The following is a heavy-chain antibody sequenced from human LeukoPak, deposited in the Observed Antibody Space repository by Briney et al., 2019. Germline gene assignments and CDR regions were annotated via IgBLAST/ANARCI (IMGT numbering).Heavy chain of an antibody. CDR3: AREYSSPLWYYYMDV. Sequence: ASVKVSCKASGGTFSSYAISWVRQAPGQGLEWMGRIIPIFGTANYAQKFQSRVTITTDESTSTAYMELSSLRSEDTAVYYCAREYSSPLWYYYMDVWGKGTTVTVSS. J-gene: IGHJ6*03. CDR1: GGTFSSYA. V-gene: IGHV1-69*05. D-gene: IGHD6-13*01. CDR2: IIPIFGTA.